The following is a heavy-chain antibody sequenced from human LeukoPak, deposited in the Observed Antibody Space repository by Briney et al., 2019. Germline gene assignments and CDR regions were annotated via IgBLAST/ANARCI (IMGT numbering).Heavy chain of an antibody. V-gene: IGHV3-74*01. CDR1: GFTFSDYW. CDR2: INSDGSRT. Sequence: GGSLRLSCAASGFTFSDYWMHWVRQAPGKGLVWVSRINSDGSRTNYADCVKGRFNISRDNAKNTVFLQMNSLRAEDAAVYYCARVITGSTYGQFDYWGQGALATVSS. J-gene: IGHJ4*02. CDR3: ARVITGSTYGQFDY. D-gene: IGHD5-18*01.